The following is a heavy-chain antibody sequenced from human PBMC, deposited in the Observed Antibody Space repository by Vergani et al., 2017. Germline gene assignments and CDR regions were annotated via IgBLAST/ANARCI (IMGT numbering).Heavy chain of an antibody. D-gene: IGHD4-17*01. CDR3: ARDLEYGDYGDWYFDL. CDR2: INSDGSST. V-gene: IGHV3-74*01. CDR1: GFTFSSYW. J-gene: IGHJ2*01. Sequence: ELQLVESGGGLVQPGVSLRLSCAASGFTFSSYWMHWVRQAPGKGLVWVSRINSDGSSTSYADSVKGRFTISRDNAKNTLYLQMNSLRAEDTAVYYCARDLEYGDYGDWYFDLWGRGTLVTVSS.